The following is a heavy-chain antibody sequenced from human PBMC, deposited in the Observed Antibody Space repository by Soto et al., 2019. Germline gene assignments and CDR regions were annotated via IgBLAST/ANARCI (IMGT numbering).Heavy chain of an antibody. CDR3: ARDHGYCSGGTCYPRY. D-gene: IGHD2-15*01. V-gene: IGHV1-18*01. Sequence: QVQLVQSGAEVKKPGASVKVSCKASGYTFTTYGISWVRQAPGQGLEWMGWISAYNGNTNYAQKLQGRVTMTTDTSTSTAYMGLRSLRSDATAVYYSARDHGYCSGGTCYPRYWGQGTLVTVSS. J-gene: IGHJ4*02. CDR1: GYTFTTYG. CDR2: ISAYNGNT.